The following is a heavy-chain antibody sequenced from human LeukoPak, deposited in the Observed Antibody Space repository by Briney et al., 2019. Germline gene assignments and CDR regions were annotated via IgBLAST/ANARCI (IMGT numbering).Heavy chain of an antibody. CDR2: ISSSGSTI. D-gene: IGHD3-3*01. Sequence: GGSPRLSCAASGFTFSDYYMSWIRQAPGKGLEWVSYISSSGSTIYYADSVKGRFTISRDNAKNSLYLQMNSLRAEDTAVYYCARDLGDFWSGYFLDYWGQGTLVTVSS. J-gene: IGHJ4*02. CDR3: ARDLGDFWSGYFLDY. V-gene: IGHV3-11*01. CDR1: GFTFSDYY.